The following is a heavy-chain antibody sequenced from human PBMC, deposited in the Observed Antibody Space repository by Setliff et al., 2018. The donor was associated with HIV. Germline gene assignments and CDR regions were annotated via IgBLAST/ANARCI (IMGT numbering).Heavy chain of an antibody. V-gene: IGHV1-18*04. D-gene: IGHD3-22*01. CDR1: GYTFTNYY. Sequence: ASVKVSCKASGYTFTNYYIHWVRQAPGQGLEWVGWISPYNGDTKYAEKVQGRVTMTTDTSTSTAYMELRSLRSDDTAVYYCARAGTMKPLGYWGQGTLVTVSS. CDR2: ISPYNGDT. J-gene: IGHJ4*02. CDR3: ARAGTMKPLGY.